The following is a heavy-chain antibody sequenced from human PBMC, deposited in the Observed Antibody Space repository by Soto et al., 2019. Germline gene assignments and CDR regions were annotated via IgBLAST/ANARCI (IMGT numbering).Heavy chain of an antibody. D-gene: IGHD6-13*01. CDR3: ARDVDLVRAAAGMGVDNWFDP. J-gene: IGHJ5*02. CDR2: IYHSGST. CDR1: GGSISSSNW. V-gene: IGHV4-4*02. Sequence: SETLSLTCAVSGGSISSSNWWSWVRQPPGKGLEWIGEIYHSGSTNYNPSLKSRVTISVDKSKNQFSLKLSSVTAADTAVYYCARDVDLVRAAAGMGVDNWFDPWGQGTLVTVSS.